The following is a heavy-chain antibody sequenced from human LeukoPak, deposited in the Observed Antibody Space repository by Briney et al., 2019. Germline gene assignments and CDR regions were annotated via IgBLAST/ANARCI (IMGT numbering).Heavy chain of an antibody. D-gene: IGHD3-22*01. J-gene: IGHJ4*02. V-gene: IGHV3-21*04. CDR1: GFTLSTYS. CDR2: ISSSSSYI. CDR3: ARCRHSYDSSGFPHY. Sequence: KTGGSLRLSCAASGFTLSTYSINWVRQAPGKGLEWVSSISSSSSYIYYADSLKGRFTISRDNAKNSLYLQMNSLRPEDTALYYCARCRHSYDSSGFPHYWGQGTLVTVSS.